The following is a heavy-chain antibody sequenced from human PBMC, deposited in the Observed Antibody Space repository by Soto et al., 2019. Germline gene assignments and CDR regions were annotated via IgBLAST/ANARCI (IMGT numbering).Heavy chain of an antibody. J-gene: IGHJ4*02. D-gene: IGHD3-9*01. CDR2: IYYSGST. CDR1: GGSISSGGYY. CDR3: ARMIRYFDWLNYFDY. Sequence: SETLSLTCTVSGGSISSGGYYWSWIRQHPGKGLEWIGYIYYSGSTYYNPSLKSRVTISVDTSKNQFSLKLSSVTAADTAVYYCARMIRYFDWLNYFDYWGQGTLVTVSS. V-gene: IGHV4-31*03.